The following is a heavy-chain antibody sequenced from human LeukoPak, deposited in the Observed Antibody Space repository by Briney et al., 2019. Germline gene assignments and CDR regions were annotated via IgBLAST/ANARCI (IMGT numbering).Heavy chain of an antibody. CDR2: IYTSGST. D-gene: IGHD1-26*01. CDR1: GGSISSGSYY. CDR3: ARDGVGSFSYYFDY. V-gene: IGHV4-61*02. Sequence: SQTLSLTCTVSGGSISSGSYYWSWIRQPAGKGLEWIGRIYTSGSTNYNPSLKSRVTISVDTSKNQFSLKLSSVTAADTAVYYCARDGVGSFSYYFDYWGQGTLATVSS. J-gene: IGHJ4*02.